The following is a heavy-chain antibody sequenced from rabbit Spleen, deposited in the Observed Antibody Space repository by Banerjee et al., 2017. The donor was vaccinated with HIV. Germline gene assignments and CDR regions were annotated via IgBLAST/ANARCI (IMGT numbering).Heavy chain of an antibody. V-gene: IGHV1S40*01. Sequence: QSLEESGGDLVKPGASLTLTCIASGVSFSGSSYMCWVRQAPGKGPEWIACIDTGSSGFTYFASWAKGRFTTSKASSTTVTLQMTSLTAADTATYFCARDTSSSFSSYGMDLWGPGTLVTVS. D-gene: IGHD1-1*01. CDR3: ARDTSSSFSSYGMDL. CDR1: GVSFSGSSY. CDR2: IDTGSSGFT. J-gene: IGHJ6*01.